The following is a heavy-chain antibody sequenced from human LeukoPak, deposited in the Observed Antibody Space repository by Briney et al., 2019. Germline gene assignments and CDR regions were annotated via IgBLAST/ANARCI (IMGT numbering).Heavy chain of an antibody. V-gene: IGHV3-21*01. D-gene: IGHD1-26*01. CDR2: ISSSSSYI. CDR3: ARDGGSYFWFDP. CDR1: GFTFSSYS. J-gene: IGHJ5*02. Sequence: GGSLRLSCAASGFTFSSYSMNWVRQAPGKGLEWVSSISSSSSYIYYADSVKGRFTISRDNAKNSLHLQMNSLRAEDTAVYYCARDGGSYFWFDPWGQGTLVTVSS.